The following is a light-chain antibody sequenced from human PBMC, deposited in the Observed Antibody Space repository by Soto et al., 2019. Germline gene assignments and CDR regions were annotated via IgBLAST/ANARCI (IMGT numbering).Light chain of an antibody. J-gene: IGKJ5*01. CDR2: AAS. Sequence: ESVLTQSPGTLSLSPGERATLSCRASQSVSSSYLAWYQQKPGQAPRLLIYAASSRATGIPDRFSGSGSGTDFNLTISRLEPEDSAVYYCQQYGSFPITFGQGTRLEIK. V-gene: IGKV3-20*01. CDR3: QQYGSFPIT. CDR1: QSVSSSY.